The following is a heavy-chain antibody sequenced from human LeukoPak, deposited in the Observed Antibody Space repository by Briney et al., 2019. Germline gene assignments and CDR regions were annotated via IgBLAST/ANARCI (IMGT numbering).Heavy chain of an antibody. Sequence: SETLSLTCTVSGGSISSNNYYWGWIRQPPGKGLEWIGSIYYSGSTYYNPSLKSRVTISLDTSKNQFSLKVTSVTAADTAVYFCARSGTYQYSSTSDYWGQGTLVTVSS. CDR2: IYYSGST. V-gene: IGHV4-39*07. J-gene: IGHJ4*02. CDR1: GGSISSNNYY. CDR3: ARSGTYQYSSTSDY. D-gene: IGHD6-13*01.